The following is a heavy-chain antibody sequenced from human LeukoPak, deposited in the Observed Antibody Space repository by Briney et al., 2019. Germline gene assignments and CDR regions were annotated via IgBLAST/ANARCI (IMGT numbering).Heavy chain of an antibody. CDR1: GGSISTYY. Sequence: SETLSLTCTVSGGSISTYYWSLIRQPPGKGLEWIGNIYTSGSTNYNPSLKSRVTISVDTSKNHFSLKLSSVTAADTAVYYCATHYGSGSSNYYYYYMDVWGKGTTVTVSS. J-gene: IGHJ6*03. CDR3: ATHYGSGSSNYYYYYMDV. CDR2: IYTSGST. V-gene: IGHV4-4*09. D-gene: IGHD3-10*01.